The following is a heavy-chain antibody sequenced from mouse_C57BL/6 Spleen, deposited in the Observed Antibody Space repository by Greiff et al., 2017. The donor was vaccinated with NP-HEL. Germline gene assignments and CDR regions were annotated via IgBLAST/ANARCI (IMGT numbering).Heavy chain of an antibody. CDR2: FYPGSGSI. Sequence: VQLQQSGAELVKPGASVKLSCKASGYTFTEYTIHWVKQRSGQGLEWIGWFYPGSGSIKYNEKFKDKATLTADKSSSTGYMELSRLTAEVSAVYFCERANLYYDGSSPSWIAYWGQGTLVTVSA. CDR3: ERANLYYDGSSPSWIAY. D-gene: IGHD1-1*01. V-gene: IGHV1-62-2*01. J-gene: IGHJ3*01. CDR1: GYTFTEYT.